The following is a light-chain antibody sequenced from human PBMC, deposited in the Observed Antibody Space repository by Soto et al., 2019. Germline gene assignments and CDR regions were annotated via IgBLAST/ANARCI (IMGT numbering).Light chain of an antibody. Sequence: EIVMTQSPATLSVSPGERATLSCRASQSVSSNLAWYQQKPGQTPRLLIYGASTRATGIPARFSGSGSGTEFTLTISRLQSEDFAVYYCQQYNNWLSWTFGKGTKVEIK. J-gene: IGKJ1*01. CDR1: QSVSSN. CDR2: GAS. V-gene: IGKV3-15*01. CDR3: QQYNNWLSWT.